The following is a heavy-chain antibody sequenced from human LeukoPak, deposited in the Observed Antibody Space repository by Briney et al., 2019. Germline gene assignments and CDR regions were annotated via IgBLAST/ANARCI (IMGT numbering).Heavy chain of an antibody. CDR2: ISYDGSNK. V-gene: IGHV3-30*03. CDR3: ARGRPYYDFWSGYYRTHFYYFDY. Sequence: GGSLRLSCAASGFTFSSYGMHWVRQAPGEGLEWVAVISYDGSNKYYADSVKGRFTISRDNSKNTLYLQMNSLRAEDTAVYYCARGRPYYDFWSGYYRTHFYYFDYWGQGTLVTVSS. D-gene: IGHD3-3*01. J-gene: IGHJ4*02. CDR1: GFTFSSYG.